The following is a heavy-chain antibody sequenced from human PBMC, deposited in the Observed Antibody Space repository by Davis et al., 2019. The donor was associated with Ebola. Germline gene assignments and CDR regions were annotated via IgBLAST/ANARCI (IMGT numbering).Heavy chain of an antibody. CDR3: ARRTYDFWSGYYAYYFDY. D-gene: IGHD3-3*01. J-gene: IGHJ4*02. V-gene: IGHV3-11*04. Sequence: GESLKISCTGSGFSFSDYAMNWVRQAPGKGLEWVSYISSSGSTIYYADSVKGRFTISRDNAKNSLYLQMNSLRAEDTAVYYCARRTYDFWSGYYAYYFDYWGQGTLVTVSS. CDR1: GFSFSDYA. CDR2: ISSSGSTI.